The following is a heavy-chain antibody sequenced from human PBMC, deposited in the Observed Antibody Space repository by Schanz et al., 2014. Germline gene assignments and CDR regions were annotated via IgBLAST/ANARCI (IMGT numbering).Heavy chain of an antibody. D-gene: IGHD6-19*01. Sequence: QVQLEQSGAEVKKPGASVKVSCKASGYNITSNDVTWVRQATGQGLEWMGWMNPNSGNTGYAQKFQGRVTMTRNTSISTAYMELSSLRSEDTAVYYCARLGTGMAVAGSVIDSYYYYMDVWGEGTTVTVSS. CDR2: MNPNSGNT. V-gene: IGHV1-8*01. J-gene: IGHJ6*03. CDR1: GYNITSND. CDR3: ARLGTGMAVAGSVIDSYYYYMDV.